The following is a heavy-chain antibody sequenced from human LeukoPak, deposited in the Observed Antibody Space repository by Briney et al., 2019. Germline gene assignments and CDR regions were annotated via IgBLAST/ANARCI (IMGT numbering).Heavy chain of an antibody. D-gene: IGHD4-17*01. CDR2: INHSGST. CDR3: ASLTVTKGRYYYYGMDV. Sequence: KPSETLSLTCAVYGGSFSGYYWSWIRQPPGKGLEWIGEINHSGSTNYNPSLKSRVTISVDTSKNQFSLKLSSVTAADTAVYYCASLTVTKGRYYYYGMDVWGQGTTVTVSS. V-gene: IGHV4-34*01. CDR1: GGSFSGYY. J-gene: IGHJ6*02.